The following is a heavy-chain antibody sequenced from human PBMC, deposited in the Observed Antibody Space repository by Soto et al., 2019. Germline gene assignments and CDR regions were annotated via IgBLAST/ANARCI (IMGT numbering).Heavy chain of an antibody. V-gene: IGHV3-21*01. CDR3: ARGYGDYGGDFYYGMAV. CDR2: ISTSSTYI. D-gene: IGHD4-17*01. CDR1: GFTFSSYS. Sequence: EVQLVESGGGLVKPGGSLRLSCAASGFTFSSYSMNWVRQAPGKGLEWVSSISTSSTYIYYADSLKGRFTISRDNAKNLLYLQMNSLKVEDTAVYFCARGYGDYGGDFYYGMAVWGQGTTVTVSS. J-gene: IGHJ6*02.